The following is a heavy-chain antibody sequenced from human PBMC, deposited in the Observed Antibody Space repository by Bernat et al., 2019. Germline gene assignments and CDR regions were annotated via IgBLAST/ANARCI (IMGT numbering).Heavy chain of an antibody. CDR2: ISGSGDRT. CDR1: RFTFSTYS. J-gene: IGHJ4*02. D-gene: IGHD2-15*01. Sequence: EVQLLESGGGLVQPGGSLRLSCAASRFTFSTYSMTWVRQAPGKGLEWVSAISGSGDRTYYADSMKGHFTISRDNSKNTLYLQMNSLRAEDTAIYYCAKEGYCSGGSCSSSFFYWGQGTLVTVSS. V-gene: IGHV3-23*01. CDR3: AKEGYCSGGSCSSSFFY.